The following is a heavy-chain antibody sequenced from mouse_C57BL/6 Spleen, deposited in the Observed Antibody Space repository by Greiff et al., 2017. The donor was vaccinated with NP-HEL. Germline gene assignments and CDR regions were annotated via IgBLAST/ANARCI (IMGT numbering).Heavy chain of an antibody. D-gene: IGHD3-2*01. CDR3: STGTALATVAY. CDR1: GFNINDYY. V-gene: IGHV14-1*01. J-gene: IGHJ3*01. CDR2: IDPEDGGT. Sequence: EVQLQQSGAELVRPGASVKLSCTASGFNINDYYMHWVKQRPEQGLEWIGSIDPEDGGTDYAPKFQGKATMTADTSSNTAYLQLSSLTSEDTAVYYYSTGTALATVAYWGQGTMVTVSA.